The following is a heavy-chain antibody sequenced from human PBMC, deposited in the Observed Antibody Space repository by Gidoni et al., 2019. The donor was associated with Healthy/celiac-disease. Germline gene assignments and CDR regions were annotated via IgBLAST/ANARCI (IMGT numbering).Heavy chain of an antibody. CDR2: ISWNSGSI. D-gene: IGHD6-6*01. CDR1: GFTFDDYA. V-gene: IGHV3-9*01. CDR3: AKDLAARGKDYYYGMDV. J-gene: IGHJ6*02. Sequence: EVQLVESGGGLVQPGRSLRLSCAASGFTFDDYAMHWVRQAPGKGLEWVSGISWNSGSIGYADSVKGRFTISRDNAKNSLYLQMNSLRAEDTALYYCAKDLAARGKDYYYGMDVWGQGTTVIVSS.